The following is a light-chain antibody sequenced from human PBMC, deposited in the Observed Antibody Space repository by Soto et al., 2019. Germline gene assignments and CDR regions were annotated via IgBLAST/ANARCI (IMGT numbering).Light chain of an antibody. V-gene: IGLV1-51*01. CDR3: ATWDSRLKAVV. CDR1: YSNIGTNF. Sequence: QSVLTQSSSVSAAAGQKVTFSCSGSYSNIGTNFDSWFQHFPGSAPKLLIYDNSQRPSGIPDRFSGSRSGSSATLGITGLQTGDEADYYCATWDSRLKAVVFGGGTKLTVL. CDR2: DNS. J-gene: IGLJ2*01.